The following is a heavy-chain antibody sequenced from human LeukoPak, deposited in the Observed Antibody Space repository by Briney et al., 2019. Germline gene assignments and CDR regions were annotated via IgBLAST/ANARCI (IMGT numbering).Heavy chain of an antibody. CDR3: ARVGWAYHDAFDI. D-gene: IGHD1-26*01. Sequence: ASVKVSCKASGGTFSSYAISWVRQAPGQGLEWMGGIIPIFGTANYAQKFQGRVTITADESTSTAYMELSSLRSEDTAVYYCARVGWAYHDAFDIWGQGTMVTVSS. J-gene: IGHJ3*02. CDR2: IIPIFGTA. V-gene: IGHV1-69*01. CDR1: GGTFSSYA.